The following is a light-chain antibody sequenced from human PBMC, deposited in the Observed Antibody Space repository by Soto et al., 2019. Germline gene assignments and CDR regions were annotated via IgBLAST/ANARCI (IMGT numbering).Light chain of an antibody. CDR1: QSVSSK. CDR2: GAS. J-gene: IGKJ1*01. CDR3: QQYINLWT. V-gene: IGKV3-15*01. Sequence: ETVMTQSPATLSLSPGERATLSCRASQSVSSKLVWYQQKPGQAPRFLIYGASTRATGIPARFRGSGSGTEFTLTIDSLQSEDFAVYYCQQYINLWTFGQGTKVDI.